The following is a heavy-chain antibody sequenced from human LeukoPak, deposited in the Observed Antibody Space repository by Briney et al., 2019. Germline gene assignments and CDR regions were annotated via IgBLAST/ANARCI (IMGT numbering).Heavy chain of an antibody. CDR2: ISSSGSTI. V-gene: IGHV3-11*04. J-gene: IGHJ4*02. Sequence: GGSLRLSCAASGFTFSDYYMSWIRQAPGKGLEWVSYISSSGSTIYYADSVKGRFTISRDDAKNSLYLQMNSLRAEDTAVYYCAKVEYSSGWDIDYWGQGTLVTVSS. CDR3: AKVEYSSGWDIDY. D-gene: IGHD6-19*01. CDR1: GFTFSDYY.